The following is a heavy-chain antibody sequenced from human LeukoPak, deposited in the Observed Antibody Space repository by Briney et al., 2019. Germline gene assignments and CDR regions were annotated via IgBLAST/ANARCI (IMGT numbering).Heavy chain of an antibody. J-gene: IGHJ4*02. Sequence: GGSLRLSCAASGFTFSSYSMNWVRQAPGKGLEWVSSISSSSNYIYYADSVKGRFTISRDNAKNSLYLQMNSLRAEDTAVYYCARELDIVVVPTGPFDYWGQGTLVTVSS. CDR3: ARELDIVVVPTGPFDY. CDR2: ISSSSNYI. CDR1: GFTFSSYS. V-gene: IGHV3-21*01. D-gene: IGHD2-2*03.